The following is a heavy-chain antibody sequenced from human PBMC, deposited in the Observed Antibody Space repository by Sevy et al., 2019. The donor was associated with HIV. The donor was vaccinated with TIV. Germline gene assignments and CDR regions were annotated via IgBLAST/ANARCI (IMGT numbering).Heavy chain of an antibody. D-gene: IGHD6-19*01. CDR2: IWFDGSNQ. J-gene: IGHJ4*02. V-gene: IGHV3-33*01. Sequence: GGSLRLSCAASGFTFGSYGMHWVRQAPGKGLELVAVIWFDGSNQYYGDSVKGRFTISRDNSKNTVYLHMNSLRVDDTAVYYCARESGSDWYLDFWGQGTLVTVSS. CDR3: ARESGSDWYLDF. CDR1: GFTFGSYG.